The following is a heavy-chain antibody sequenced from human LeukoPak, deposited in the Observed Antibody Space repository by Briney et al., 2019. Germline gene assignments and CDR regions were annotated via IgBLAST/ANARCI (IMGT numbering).Heavy chain of an antibody. CDR2: ISSSGSTI. V-gene: IGHV3-11*01. Sequence: GGSLRLSCAASGFTFSDYYMNWVRQAPGKGLEWVSYISSSGSTIYYADSVKGRFTISRDNAKNSLYLQMNSLRAEDTALYYCANDITVAVAGTGFDYWGQGTLVTVSS. CDR1: GFTFSDYY. J-gene: IGHJ4*02. CDR3: ANDITVAVAGTGFDY. D-gene: IGHD6-19*01.